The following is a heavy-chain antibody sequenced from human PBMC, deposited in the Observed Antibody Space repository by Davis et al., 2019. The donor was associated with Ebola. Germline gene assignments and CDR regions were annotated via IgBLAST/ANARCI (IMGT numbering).Heavy chain of an antibody. D-gene: IGHD3-22*01. V-gene: IGHV4-59*08. CDR3: ARQERGYYYDSSGYYLDY. Sequence: MPSETLSLTCTVSSGSINNYYWSWIRQPPGKGLEWIGYIYYSGSTNYNPSLKSRLTMSVDTSKNQFSLKLSSVTAADTAVYYCARQERGYYYDSSGYYLDYWGQGTLVTVSS. CDR1: SGSINNYY. CDR2: IYYSGST. J-gene: IGHJ4*02.